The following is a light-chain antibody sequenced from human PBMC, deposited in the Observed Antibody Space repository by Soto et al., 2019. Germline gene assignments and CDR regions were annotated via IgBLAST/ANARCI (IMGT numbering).Light chain of an antibody. CDR3: QNFDSAHQT. CDR1: QSISSY. J-gene: IGKJ1*01. V-gene: IGKV1-39*01. Sequence: IQMPQSPSSLSASVGDRGTGTCRASQSISSYLNWYQQKPGNAHKLLIYAASSLQSGVPSTLSGSGSGTDFTLTISSLQPEDCATYYCQNFDSAHQTVGKGTTV. CDR2: AAS.